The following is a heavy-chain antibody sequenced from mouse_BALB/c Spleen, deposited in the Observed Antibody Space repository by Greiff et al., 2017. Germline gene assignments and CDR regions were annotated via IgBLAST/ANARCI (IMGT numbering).Heavy chain of an antibody. CDR1: GYTFTDYW. CDR2: IDTSDSYT. V-gene: IGHV1-69*01. Sequence: QVQLQQPGAELVMPGASVKMSCKASGYTFTDYWMHWVKQRPGQGLEWIGAIDTSDSYTSYNQKFKGKATLTVDESSSTAYMQLSSLTSEDSAVYYCARWDWDEAYWGQGTLVTVSA. J-gene: IGHJ3*01. D-gene: IGHD4-1*01. CDR3: ARWDWDEAY.